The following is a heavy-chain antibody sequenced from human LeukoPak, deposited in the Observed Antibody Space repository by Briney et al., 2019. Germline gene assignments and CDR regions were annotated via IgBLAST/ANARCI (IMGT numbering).Heavy chain of an antibody. CDR3: AREQQLPDYYYYMDV. V-gene: IGHV4-59*01. Sequence: PSETLSLTCTVSGGSISSYYWSWIRQPPGKGLEWIGYIYYGGSTNYNPSLKSRVTISVDTSKNQFSLKLSSVTAADTAVYYCAREQQLPDYYYYMDVWGKGTTVTVSS. D-gene: IGHD6-13*01. CDR1: GGSISSYY. J-gene: IGHJ6*03. CDR2: IYYGGST.